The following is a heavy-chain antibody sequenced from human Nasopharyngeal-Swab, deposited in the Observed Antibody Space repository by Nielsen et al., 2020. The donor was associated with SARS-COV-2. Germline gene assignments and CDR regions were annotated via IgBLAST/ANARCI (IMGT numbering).Heavy chain of an antibody. V-gene: IGHV3-74*01. CDR2: IDTVARIT. CDR1: GFSFRSYW. Sequence: GESLKISCAASGFSFRSYWMHWVRRAPGKGLVWVSRIDTVARITDYADSVKGRFTIFRDNARNTLYLQMNRLRAEDTAVYFCARDGQQQLGDWYYYVDVWGNGTTVTVSS. D-gene: IGHD6-13*01. CDR3: ARDGQQQLGDWYYYVDV. J-gene: IGHJ6*03.